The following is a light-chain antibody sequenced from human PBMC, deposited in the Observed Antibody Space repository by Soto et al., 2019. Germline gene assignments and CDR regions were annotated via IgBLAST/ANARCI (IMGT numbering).Light chain of an antibody. J-gene: IGKJ2*01. Sequence: EIVLTQSPATLSLSPGERATRSCRASQSVSSYLAWYQQKPGQAPRLLIYDASNRATGIPARFSGGGSGTDFTNTISSLEPEDFSVYYCQQRFNWPRFTFGQGTKLEI. CDR2: DAS. V-gene: IGKV3-11*01. CDR3: QQRFNWPRFT. CDR1: QSVSSY.